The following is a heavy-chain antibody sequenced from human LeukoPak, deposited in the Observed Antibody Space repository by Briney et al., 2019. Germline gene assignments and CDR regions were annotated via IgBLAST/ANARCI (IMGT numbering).Heavy chain of an antibody. Sequence: PGGSLRLSCAASGFTFSSYAMHWVRQAPGKGLEWVAVISYDGSNKYYADSVKGRFTISRDNSKNTLYLQMNSVRGEDVAVYYCARDEGPFDYWGQGTLVTVSS. CDR3: ARDEGPFDY. V-gene: IGHV3-30-3*01. CDR1: GFTFSSYA. J-gene: IGHJ4*02. CDR2: ISYDGSNK.